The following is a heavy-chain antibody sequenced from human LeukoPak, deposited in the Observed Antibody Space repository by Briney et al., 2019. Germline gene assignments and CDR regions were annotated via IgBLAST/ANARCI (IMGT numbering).Heavy chain of an antibody. CDR3: ARDNDRKDDS. Sequence: PGGSLRLSCAASGFTFSNYWMTWVRQAPGKGLEWVANMNQDGSGKYYADSVKGRFAISRDNAKNSLYLQMNNLRVEDTAVYYCARDNDRKDDSWGQGTLVTVSS. CDR1: GFTFSNYW. J-gene: IGHJ5*02. D-gene: IGHD3-16*01. V-gene: IGHV3-7*01. CDR2: MNQDGSGK.